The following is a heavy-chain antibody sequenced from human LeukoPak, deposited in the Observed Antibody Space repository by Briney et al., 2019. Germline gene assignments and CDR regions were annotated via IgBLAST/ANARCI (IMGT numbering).Heavy chain of an antibody. J-gene: IGHJ6*02. CDR1: EFSFSSYD. Sequence: PGGSLRLSCAASEFSFSSYDMSWVRQTLEKGLEWVSSISGDGVTFYADSVKGRFTISRDNSKNTLYLQMNSLRAEDTAVYYCARDWYGVDVWGQGTTVTVSS. CDR2: ISGDGVT. CDR3: ARDWYGVDV. V-gene: IGHV3-23*01.